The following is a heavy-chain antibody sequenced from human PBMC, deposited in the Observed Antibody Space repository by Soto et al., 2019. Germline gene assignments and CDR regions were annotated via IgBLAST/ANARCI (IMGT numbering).Heavy chain of an antibody. D-gene: IGHD3-10*01. CDR2: ISYDGSNK. J-gene: IGHJ4*02. Sequence: GSLRLSCSASGFTFSNYAMHWVRQAPGKGLEWVAVISYDGSNKYYADSMQGRFTISRDNAKNTLSLQMNSLRAEDTAVYYCARGWPQSASGSHLAYWGQGTLVTVSS. CDR3: ARGWPQSASGSHLAY. V-gene: IGHV3-30-3*01. CDR1: GFTFSNYA.